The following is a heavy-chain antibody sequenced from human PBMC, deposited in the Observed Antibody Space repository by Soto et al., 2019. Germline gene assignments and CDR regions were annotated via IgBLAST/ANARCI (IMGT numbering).Heavy chain of an antibody. Sequence: ASVKVSCKASGYSFTNYAMHWVRQAPGQRLEWMGWINAGNGNTKYSQKFQDRVTITRDTSASTAYMELSSLRSEDTAVYYCARDGAVDGNINFDYWGQGTLVTVSS. D-gene: IGHD6-19*01. J-gene: IGHJ4*02. CDR2: INAGNGNT. CDR1: GYSFTNYA. V-gene: IGHV1-3*01. CDR3: ARDGAVDGNINFDY.